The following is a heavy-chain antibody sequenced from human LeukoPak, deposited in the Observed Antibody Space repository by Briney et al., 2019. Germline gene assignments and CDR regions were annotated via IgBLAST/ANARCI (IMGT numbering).Heavy chain of an antibody. CDR1: GGSISSGGYY. V-gene: IGHV4-31*03. D-gene: IGHD6-13*01. J-gene: IGHJ4*02. Sequence: PSETLSLTCTVSGGSISSGGYYWSWIRQHPGKGLEWIGYIYYSGSTNYNPSLKSRVTISVDTSKNQFSLKLSSVTAADTAVYYCARERWYRSSEDWRKFDYWGQGTLVTVSS. CDR3: ARERWYRSSEDWRKFDY. CDR2: IYYSGST.